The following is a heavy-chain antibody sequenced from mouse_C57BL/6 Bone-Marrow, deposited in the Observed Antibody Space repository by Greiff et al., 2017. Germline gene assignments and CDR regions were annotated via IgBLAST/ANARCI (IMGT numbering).Heavy chain of an antibody. J-gene: IGHJ1*03. CDR1: GFSLTSYA. CDR3: ARNSNYYGSSYGYFDV. D-gene: IGHD1-1*01. V-gene: IGHV2-9-1*01. Sequence: QVQLKESGPGLVAPSQSLSITCTVSGFSLTSYAISWVRQPPGKGLEWLGVIWTGGGTNYNSAHKSRLSISKDKSKSQVFLKMNSLQTDNTARYYCARNSNYYGSSYGYFDVWGTGTTVTVSS. CDR2: IWTGGGT.